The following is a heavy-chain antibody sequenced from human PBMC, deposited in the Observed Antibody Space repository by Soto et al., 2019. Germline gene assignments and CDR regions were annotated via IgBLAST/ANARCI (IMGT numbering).Heavy chain of an antibody. CDR3: ARDLVWTADDAFDI. CDR2: IYHSGST. Sequence: SETLSLTCAVSGGSISSSNWWSWVRQPPGKGLEWIGEIYHSGSTNYNPSLKSRVTISVDKSKNQFSLKLSSVTAADTAVYYCARDLVWTADDAFDIWGQGTMVTVSS. CDR1: GGSISSSNW. J-gene: IGHJ3*02. V-gene: IGHV4-4*02. D-gene: IGHD1-1*01.